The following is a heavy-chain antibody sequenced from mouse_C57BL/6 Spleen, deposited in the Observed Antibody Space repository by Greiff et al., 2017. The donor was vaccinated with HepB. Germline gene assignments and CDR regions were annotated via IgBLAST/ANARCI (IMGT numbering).Heavy chain of an antibody. V-gene: IGHV5-9-1*02. CDR1: GFTFSSYA. D-gene: IGHD1-1*01. CDR2: ISSGGDYI. J-gene: IGHJ2*01. Sequence: EVQLVESGEGLVKPGGSLKLSCAASGFTFSSYAMSWVRQTPEKRLEWVAYISSGGDYIYYADTVKGRFTISRDNARNTLYLQMSSLKSEDTAMYYCTRAYYGSSYFDYWGQGTTLTVSS. CDR3: TRAYYGSSYFDY.